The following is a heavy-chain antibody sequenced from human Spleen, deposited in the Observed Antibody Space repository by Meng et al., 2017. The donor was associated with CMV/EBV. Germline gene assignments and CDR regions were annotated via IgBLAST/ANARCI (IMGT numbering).Heavy chain of an antibody. J-gene: IGHJ4*02. V-gene: IGHV1-8*01. D-gene: IGHD5-12*01. CDR1: GYTFTSYD. Sequence: VKVSCKASGYTFTSYDINWVRQATGQGLEWMGWMNPNSGNTGYAQKFQGRVTMTRDTSISTAYMELSRLRSDDTAVYYCARDPGGRWPRPLWGQGTLVTVSS. CDR2: MNPNSGNT. CDR3: ARDPGGRWPRPL.